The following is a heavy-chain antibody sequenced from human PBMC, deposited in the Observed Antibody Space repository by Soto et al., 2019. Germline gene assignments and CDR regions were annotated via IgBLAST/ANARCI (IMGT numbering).Heavy chain of an antibody. CDR3: ERDLPLGYPACVLDI. D-gene: IGHD5-12*01. CDR1: GDSITSYN. V-gene: IGHV4-59*01. J-gene: IGHJ3*02. CDR2: LYHTGTT. Sequence: QVQLQESGPGLVKPSETLSVTCTVSGDSITSYNWNWIRQSPGKGLEWIGYLYHTGTTNSNPPSRRRVTVSVDTCKNQFSLNLRSGSAADPAAYYCERDLPLGYPACVLDIWGRGTAVTVSS.